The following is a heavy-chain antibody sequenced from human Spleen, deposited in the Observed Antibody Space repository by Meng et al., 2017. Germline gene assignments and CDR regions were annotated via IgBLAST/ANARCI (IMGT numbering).Heavy chain of an antibody. CDR3: ASWIYSCGWQ. D-gene: IGHD6-19*01. CDR1: GGSISIIDW. J-gene: IGHJ4*02. V-gene: IGHV4/OR15-8*02. CDR2: IYHGGDT. Sequence: VQLQAAGPGLSTPSGSLSLTCFFFGGSISIIDWLSWVRQPPGKGLEWIGEIYHGGDTNCNPSLKSRVTIAIDKSKNQFSLKLTSVTASDTAVYYCASWIYSCGWQWGQGALVTVSS.